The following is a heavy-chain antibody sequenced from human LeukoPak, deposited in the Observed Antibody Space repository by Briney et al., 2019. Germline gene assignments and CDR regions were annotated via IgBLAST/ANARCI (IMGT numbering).Heavy chain of an antibody. CDR1: GYTFTSNY. CDR2: INPSGGST. J-gene: IGHJ4*02. CDR3: ARHAALDYYDSSGWVYYFDY. V-gene: IGHV1-46*01. Sequence: ASVKVSCKASGYTFTSNYMHWLRQAPGQGLEWMGVINPSGGSTIYAQKLQGRVTMTTDTSTSTAYMELRSLRSDDTAVYYCARHAALDYYDSSGWVYYFDYWGQGTLVTVSS. D-gene: IGHD3-22*01.